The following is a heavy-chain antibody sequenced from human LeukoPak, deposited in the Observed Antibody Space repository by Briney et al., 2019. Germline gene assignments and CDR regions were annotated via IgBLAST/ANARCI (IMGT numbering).Heavy chain of an antibody. D-gene: IGHD3-3*01. CDR2: IYYSGST. Sequence: SETLSLTRTVSGGSISSGGYYWSWIRQHPGKGLEWIGYIYYSGSTYYNPSLKSRVTISVDTSKNQFSLKLSSVTAADTAVYYCARTYDFWSGYYFDAFDIWGQGTMVTVSS. V-gene: IGHV4-31*03. J-gene: IGHJ3*02. CDR3: ARTYDFWSGYYFDAFDI. CDR1: GGSISSGGYY.